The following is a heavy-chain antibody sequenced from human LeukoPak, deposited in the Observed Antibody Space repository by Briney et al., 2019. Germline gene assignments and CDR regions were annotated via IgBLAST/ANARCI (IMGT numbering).Heavy chain of an antibody. Sequence: PGGSLRLSCAASGITFSNYAMTWVRQAPGKGLEWVSTVSTSGGGTYYADSVKGRFTISRDNSKNTLYLQMNSLRAEDTAVYYCAKRYNSEYLAPVQNWGQGTLVTVSS. CDR3: AKRYNSEYLAPVQN. CDR1: GITFSNYA. J-gene: IGHJ4*02. V-gene: IGHV3-23*01. D-gene: IGHD1-1*01. CDR2: VSTSGGGT.